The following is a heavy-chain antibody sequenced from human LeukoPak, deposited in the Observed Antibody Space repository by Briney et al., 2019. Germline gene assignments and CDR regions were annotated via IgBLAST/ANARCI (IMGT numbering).Heavy chain of an antibody. CDR3: AKAKYYFDY. CDR2: ITKSGDST. Sequence: GGSLRLSCAASGFTFSAFGMNWVRQAPGKGLEWVSTITKSGDSTYYVDSVKGRFTISRDNSKNTLYLQMNSLRVEDTAVYYCAKAKYYFDYWGQGTLVTVSS. CDR1: GFTFSAFG. J-gene: IGHJ4*02. V-gene: IGHV3-23*01.